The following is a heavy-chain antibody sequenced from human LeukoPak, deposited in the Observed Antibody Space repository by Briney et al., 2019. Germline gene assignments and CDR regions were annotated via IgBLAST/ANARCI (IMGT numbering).Heavy chain of an antibody. D-gene: IGHD3-10*01. CDR3: ARSPNRGGFGEFPDM. CDR2: IYYTGST. CDR1: GYSIRSSNW. V-gene: IGHV4-28*01. J-gene: IGHJ3*02. Sequence: SDTLSLTCAVSGYSIRSSNWWGWIRQPPGKGLAWIGYIYYTGSTYYNPSLKGRGTMSVDTAKNQFSLKLSSVTAVDTAVYYCARSPNRGGFGEFPDMWGQGTMVTISS.